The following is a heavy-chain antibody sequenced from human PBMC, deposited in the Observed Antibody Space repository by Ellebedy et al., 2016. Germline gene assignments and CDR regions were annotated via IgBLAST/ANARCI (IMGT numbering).Heavy chain of an antibody. V-gene: IGHV1-2*02. CDR1: GYIFTGYY. D-gene: IGHD6-19*01. CDR2: INPNSGGT. Sequence: ASVKVSCKASGYIFTGYYMHWVRQAPGQGLEWMAWINPNSGGTKYAQQFQGRVTLTRDTSINTAYVELSSLRSDDTAVYYCTRGFSIAVAGNWFDPWGQGTLVTVSS. CDR3: TRGFSIAVAGNWFDP. J-gene: IGHJ5*02.